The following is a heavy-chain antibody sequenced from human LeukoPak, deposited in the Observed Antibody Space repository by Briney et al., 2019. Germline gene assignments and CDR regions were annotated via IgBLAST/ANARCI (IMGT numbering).Heavy chain of an antibody. CDR1: GFTFSSYS. Sequence: GGSLRLSCAASGFTFSSYSMNWVRQAPGKGLEWVSSISSRSSYIYYADSVKGRFTIPRDNAKNSLYLQMNSLRAEDTAVYYCARGGSGSYHPPNWFAPWGQGTLVTVSS. D-gene: IGHD3-10*01. V-gene: IGHV3-21*01. CDR2: ISSRSSYI. CDR3: ARGGSGSYHPPNWFAP. J-gene: IGHJ5*02.